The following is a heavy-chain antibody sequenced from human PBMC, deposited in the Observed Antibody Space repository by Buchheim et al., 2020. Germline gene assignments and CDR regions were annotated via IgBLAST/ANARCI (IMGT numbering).Heavy chain of an antibody. CDR1: GASIDRGTYH. CDR2: IHTGGAT. V-gene: IGHV4-61*02. D-gene: IGHD3-22*01. Sequence: QVQLQESGPGLVKPSQTLALTCTVSGASIDRGTYHWNWIRQSAGRGLEWIGRIHTGGATHDNPSFRSRLTISMDTSKSQFSLRLSYVTSADTAIYYCVRSDYHNRLDSWGQG. CDR3: VRSDYHNRLDS. J-gene: IGHJ4*02.